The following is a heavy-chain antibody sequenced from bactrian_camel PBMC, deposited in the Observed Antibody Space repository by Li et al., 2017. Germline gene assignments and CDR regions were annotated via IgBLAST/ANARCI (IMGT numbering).Heavy chain of an antibody. V-gene: IGHV3S53*01. J-gene: IGHJ4*01. Sequence: HVQLVESGGGSVEAGGSLRLSCAAAESIRNFNYMAWFRQAPGKERDAIAAIPIYGGRADYADSVKGRFTISRDNAKNTVFLRMNSPKPEDTAVYYCVRDRGRGLYDGTMGLDYWGQGTQVTVS. CDR1: ESIRNFNY. D-gene: IGHD3*01. CDR2: IPIYGGRA. CDR3: VRDRGRGLYDGTMGLDY.